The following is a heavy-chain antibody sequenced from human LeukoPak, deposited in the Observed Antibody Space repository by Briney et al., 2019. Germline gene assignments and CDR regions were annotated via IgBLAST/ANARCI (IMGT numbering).Heavy chain of an antibody. Sequence: SETLSLTCTVSGGSISNYHWNWIRQPPGKGLEWIGSIYYSGSTYYNPSLKSRVTISVDTSKNQFSLKLSSVTAADTAVYYCARRRGDLSYFDSWGQGTLVTVSS. D-gene: IGHD4-17*01. V-gene: IGHV4-39*01. CDR3: ARRRGDLSYFDS. CDR1: GGSISNYH. CDR2: IYYSGST. J-gene: IGHJ4*02.